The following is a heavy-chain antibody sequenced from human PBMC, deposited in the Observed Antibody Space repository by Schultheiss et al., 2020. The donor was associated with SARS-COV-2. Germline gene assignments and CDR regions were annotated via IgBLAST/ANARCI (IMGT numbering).Heavy chain of an antibody. V-gene: IGHV4-38-2*02. J-gene: IGHJ6*03. CDR2: VSHSGGT. Sequence: SETLSLTCTVSSYSISRGYYWGWIRQPPGKGLEWIGQVSHSGGTHYSPSLKRRVTISVDTSKSQFSLRLRSVTAADTAIYFCSRGRTSVIPSPVLGLGPHYFSYYMDVWGKGTTVTVSS. CDR1: SYSISRGYY. D-gene: IGHD4-11*01. CDR3: SRGRTSVIPSPVLGLGPHYFSYYMDV.